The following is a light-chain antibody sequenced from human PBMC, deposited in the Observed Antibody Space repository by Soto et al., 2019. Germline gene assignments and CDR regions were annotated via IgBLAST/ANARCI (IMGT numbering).Light chain of an antibody. CDR1: PRICSY. V-gene: IGKV1-39*01. Sequence: DIQMTQSPPFLSPSVGDRVTITCRASPRICSYLNCDSPKPGKATKLLIYEPSSLERGVPSRFSGSESGTDFTLTISSLQPEDFATYYCQQSYSTPQTFGQGTKVDIK. CDR3: QQSYSTPQT. CDR2: EPS. J-gene: IGKJ1*01.